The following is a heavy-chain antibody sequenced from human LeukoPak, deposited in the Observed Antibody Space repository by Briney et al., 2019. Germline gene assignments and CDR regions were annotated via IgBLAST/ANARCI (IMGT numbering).Heavy chain of an antibody. CDR3: ASLVGATGGDY. CDR1: GGSFSGYY. J-gene: IGHJ4*02. D-gene: IGHD1-26*01. V-gene: IGHV4-59*01. Sequence: PSETLSLACAVYGGSFSGYYWSWIRQPPGKGLEWIGYIYYSGSTNYNPSLKSRVTISVGTSKNQFSLKLSSVTAADTAVYYCASLVGATGGDYWGQGTLVTVSS. CDR2: IYYSGST.